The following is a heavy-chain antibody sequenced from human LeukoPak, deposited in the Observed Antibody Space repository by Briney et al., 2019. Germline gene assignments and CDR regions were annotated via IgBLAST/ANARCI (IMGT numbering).Heavy chain of an antibody. V-gene: IGHV4-59*08. CDR2: FYYSGST. J-gene: IGHJ4*02. CDR1: GGSISSFY. CDR3: ASRSVSGYSSSWYAEDY. Sequence: SETLSLTCTVSGGSISSFYWSWIRQPPGKGLEWIGHFYYSGSTYYNPSLKSRVTISVDTSKNQFSLKLSSVTAADTAVYYCASRSVSGYSSSWYAEDYWGQGTLVTVSS. D-gene: IGHD6-13*01.